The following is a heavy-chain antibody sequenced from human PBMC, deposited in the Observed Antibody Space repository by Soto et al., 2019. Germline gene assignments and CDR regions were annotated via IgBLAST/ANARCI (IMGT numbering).Heavy chain of an antibody. Sequence: ASVKVSCKASGYTFTIYAMHWVRQAPGQRLEWMGWINAGNGNTKYSQKFQGRVTITRDTSASTAYMKLSSVTAADTAVYYCAKSERGSYPIWGQGTLVTVSS. CDR3: AKSERGSYPI. CDR2: INAGNGNT. J-gene: IGHJ4*02. D-gene: IGHD1-26*01. CDR1: GYTFTIYA. V-gene: IGHV1-3*01.